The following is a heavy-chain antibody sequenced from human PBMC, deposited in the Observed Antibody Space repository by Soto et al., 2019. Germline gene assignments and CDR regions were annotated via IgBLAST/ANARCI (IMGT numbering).Heavy chain of an antibody. CDR3: TRHLMDV. J-gene: IGHJ6*02. V-gene: IGHV3-73*01. CDR1: GFTFIASA. Sequence: GGSLRLSCATSGFTFIASAMHWVRQASGKGLEWVGHIRSKANNYAAAYAASVKGRFTISRDDSKNTAYLQMNSLKTEDTAVYYCTRHLMDVWDQGTTVTVSS. CDR2: IRSKANNYAA.